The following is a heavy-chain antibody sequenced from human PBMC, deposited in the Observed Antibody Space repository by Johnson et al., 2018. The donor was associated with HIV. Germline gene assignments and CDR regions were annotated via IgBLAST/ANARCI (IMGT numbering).Heavy chain of an antibody. V-gene: IGHV3-33*01. D-gene: IGHD5-18*01. J-gene: IGHJ3*02. CDR2: IWYDGSNK. Sequence: QVQLVESGGGVVQPGRSLRLSCAASGFTFNSYGMHWVRQAPGKGLEWVALIWYDGSNKYYADSVKGRFTISRDNSKNTLYLQMNSLRAEDTAVYYCVRSIQLWLPGAFDIWDQGTMVTVSS. CDR3: VRSIQLWLPGAFDI. CDR1: GFTFNSYG.